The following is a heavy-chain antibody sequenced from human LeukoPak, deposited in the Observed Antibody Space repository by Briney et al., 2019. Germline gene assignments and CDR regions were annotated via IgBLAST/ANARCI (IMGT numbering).Heavy chain of an antibody. CDR3: ASLSSYSSGWLHDY. Sequence: GESLKISCKGSGYTFSKHWIGWVRQMPGKGLEWMGIIYPGDSDARYSPSFEGQVTISADKSISTAYLQWSSLKASDTAMYYCASLSSYSSGWLHDYWGQGTLVTVSS. V-gene: IGHV5-51*01. CDR1: GYTFSKHW. CDR2: IYPGDSDA. J-gene: IGHJ4*02. D-gene: IGHD6-19*01.